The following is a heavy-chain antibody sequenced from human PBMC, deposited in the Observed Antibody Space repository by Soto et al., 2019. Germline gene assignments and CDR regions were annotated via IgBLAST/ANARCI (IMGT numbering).Heavy chain of an antibody. V-gene: IGHV3-7*03. D-gene: IGHD4-17*01. J-gene: IGHJ4*02. CDR3: ARVRATDYQIDY. CDR2: IKRDGSEK. Sequence: EVQLVESEGGLVQPGGSLRLSCTASGFMFGSYWMTWVRHVPGKGLQWVANIKRDGSEKYYVDFVKGRFTISRDNADNSVFLDMNNLRVDDTATYFCARVRATDYQIDYWGQGALLTVSS. CDR1: GFMFGSYW.